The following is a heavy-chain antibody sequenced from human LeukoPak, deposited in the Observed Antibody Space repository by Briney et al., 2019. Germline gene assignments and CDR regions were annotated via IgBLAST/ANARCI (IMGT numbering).Heavy chain of an antibody. CDR3: TRSLVYAPFLVDP. CDR2: INSDGSST. D-gene: IGHD2-8*01. Sequence: GGSLRLSCAASGFTFSSYWMHWVRQAPGKGLVWLSRINSDGSSTSYADSVKGRFTISRDNAKNTLYLKMNSLRAEDTAVYYCTRSLVYAPFLVDPWGQETLVTVSS. CDR1: GFTFSSYW. J-gene: IGHJ5*02. V-gene: IGHV3-74*01.